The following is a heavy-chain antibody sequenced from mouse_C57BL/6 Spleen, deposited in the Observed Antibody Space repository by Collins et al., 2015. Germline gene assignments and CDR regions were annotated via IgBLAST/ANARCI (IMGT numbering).Heavy chain of an antibody. CDR1: GYTFSYYW. CDR2: ILPGSGNT. J-gene: IGHJ4*01. CDR3: VRFADY. V-gene: IGHV1-9*01. Sequence: QVQLQQSGAELMKPGASVKISCKASGYTFSYYWIEWVKQRPGHGLEWIGEILPGSGNTNYNEKFKGKATFTADTSSNTAYMQLSSLTSEDSAVYHCVRFADYWGQGTSVTVSS.